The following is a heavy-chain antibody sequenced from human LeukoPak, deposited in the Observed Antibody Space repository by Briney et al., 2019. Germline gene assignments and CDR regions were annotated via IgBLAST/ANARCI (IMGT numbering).Heavy chain of an antibody. CDR1: GYTFTSYG. CDR3: ARDQAFYYDSSGTAFDI. CDR2: ISAYNGNT. D-gene: IGHD3-22*01. Sequence: ASVKVSCKASGYTFTSYGISWVRQAPGQGLEWMGWISAYNGNTNYAQKLQGRVTMTTDTSTSTAYMELRSLRSDDTAVYYCARDQAFYYDSSGTAFDIWGQGTMVTVSS. J-gene: IGHJ3*02. V-gene: IGHV1-18*01.